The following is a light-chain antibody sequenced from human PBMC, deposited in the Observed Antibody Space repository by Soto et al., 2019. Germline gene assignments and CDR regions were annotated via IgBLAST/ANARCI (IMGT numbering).Light chain of an antibody. Sequence: QSVLTQPASVSGSPGRSITISCTGTSSDVGSYNLVSWYQQHPGKAPKLLIYEVSKRPSGVSNRFSGSKSGNAASLTISGLQADDAAYYYCCSYAGRAMVFGGGTKLTVL. CDR1: SSDVGSYNL. CDR3: CSYAGRAMV. CDR2: EVS. V-gene: IGLV2-23*02. J-gene: IGLJ2*01.